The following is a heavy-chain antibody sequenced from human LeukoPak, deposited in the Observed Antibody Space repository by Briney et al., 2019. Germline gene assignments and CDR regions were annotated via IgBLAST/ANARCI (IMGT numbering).Heavy chain of an antibody. CDR3: ARTGDCGSTSCYYTFDI. Sequence: PSETLSLTCTVSGVPISSSSYYWYWIRQPPGKGLEWIGSIYYTGSTYYNPSLRSRVTISVDTSKKQFSVTLSSVTAADTAVYYCARTGDCGSTSCYYTFDIWGQGTTVTVCS. CDR2: IYYTGST. V-gene: IGHV4-39*01. CDR1: GVPISSSSYY. D-gene: IGHD2-2*01. J-gene: IGHJ3*02.